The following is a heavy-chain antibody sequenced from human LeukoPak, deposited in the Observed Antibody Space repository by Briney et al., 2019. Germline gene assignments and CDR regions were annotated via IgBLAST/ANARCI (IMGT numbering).Heavy chain of an antibody. Sequence: TSETLSLTCTVSGGSISSYYWSWIRQPPGKGLEWIGYIYYSGSANYNPSLKSRVTISVDTSKNQFSLKLSAVTAADTAVYYCARGDTYYYDSPGCDFFDYWGQGTLVTVSS. D-gene: IGHD3-22*01. J-gene: IGHJ4*02. CDR1: GGSISSYY. V-gene: IGHV4-59*01. CDR3: ARGDTYYYDSPGCDFFDY. CDR2: IYYSGSA.